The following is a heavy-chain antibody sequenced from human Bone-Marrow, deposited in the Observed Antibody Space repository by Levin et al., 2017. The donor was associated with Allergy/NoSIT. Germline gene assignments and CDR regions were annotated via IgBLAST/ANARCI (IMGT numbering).Heavy chain of an antibody. CDR2: IYYSGST. CDR3: AREPGDRRGNWFDP. Sequence: SETLSLTCTVSGGSISSYYWSWIRQPPGKGLEWIGYIYYSGSTNYNPSLKSRVTISVDTSKNQFSLKLSSVTAADTAVYYCAREPGDRRGNWFDPWGQGTLVTVSS. CDR1: GGSISSYY. D-gene: IGHD4-17*01. V-gene: IGHV4-59*01. J-gene: IGHJ5*02.